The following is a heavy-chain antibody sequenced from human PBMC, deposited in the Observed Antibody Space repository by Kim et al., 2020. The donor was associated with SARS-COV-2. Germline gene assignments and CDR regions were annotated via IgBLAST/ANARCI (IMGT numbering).Heavy chain of an antibody. CDR3: ARGDYGDYGGVDV. V-gene: IGHV4-30-2*04. Sequence: YYNPSLKSRVTLSVDASKNQFSLKLISVTAADAAIYYCARGDYGDYGGVDVGGQGITVTVSS. D-gene: IGHD4-17*01. J-gene: IGHJ6*02.